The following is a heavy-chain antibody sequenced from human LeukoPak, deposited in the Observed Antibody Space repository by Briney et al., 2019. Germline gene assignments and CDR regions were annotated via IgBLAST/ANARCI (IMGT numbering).Heavy chain of an antibody. CDR3: ARDRVIAATGTWIDY. V-gene: IGHV1-18*01. D-gene: IGHD6-13*01. CDR2: ISAYNGDT. J-gene: IGHJ4*02. CDR1: GYTFTSYG. Sequence: EASVKVSCTASGYTFTSYGISWVRQAPGQGLEWMGWISAYNGDTNYAHKLQGRVTMTTDTFTSTVYMELRSLRSDDTAVYYCARDRVIAATGTWIDYWGQGTRVTVSS.